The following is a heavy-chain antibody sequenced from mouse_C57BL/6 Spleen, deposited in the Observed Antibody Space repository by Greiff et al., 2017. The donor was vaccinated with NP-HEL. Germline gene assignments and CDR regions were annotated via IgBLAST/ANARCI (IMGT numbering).Heavy chain of an antibody. CDR2: IYPGSGNT. V-gene: IGHV1-76*01. J-gene: IGHJ1*03. Sequence: VQLQQSGAELVRPGASVKLSCKASGYTFTDYYINWVKQRPGQGLEWIARIYPGSGNTYYNEKFKGKATLTAEKSSSTAYMQLSSLTSEDSAVYFCAREDYYGSNYFDVWGTGTTVTVSS. D-gene: IGHD1-1*01. CDR3: AREDYYGSNYFDV. CDR1: GYTFTDYY.